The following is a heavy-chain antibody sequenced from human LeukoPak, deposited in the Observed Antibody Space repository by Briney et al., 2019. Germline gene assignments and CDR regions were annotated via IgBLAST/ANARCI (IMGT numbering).Heavy chain of an antibody. CDR2: IYSGGST. CDR1: GFTVSSNY. J-gene: IGHJ6*03. D-gene: IGHD6-19*01. V-gene: IGHV3-53*01. CDR3: AKGLAGNNYYYYYMDG. Sequence: GGSLRLSCAASGFTVSSNYMSWVRQAPGKGLEWVSVIYSGGSTYYADSVKGRFTISRDNSKNTLYLQMNSLRAEDTAVYYWAKGLAGNNYYYYYMDGWGKGTTVTVSS.